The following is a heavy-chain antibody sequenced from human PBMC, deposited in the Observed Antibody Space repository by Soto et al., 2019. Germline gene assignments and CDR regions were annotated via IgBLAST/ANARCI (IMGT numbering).Heavy chain of an antibody. CDR2: ISGYNGLT. D-gene: IGHD2-21*01. J-gene: IGHJ4*02. Sequence: QVQLVQSGDEVKKSGASVKVSCKASGYTFSNYGISWVRQAPGQGLEWMGWISGYNGLTAYAQNGQSRLTMTIHTPTTRVFMEMTVLRYNDTVVYYCARDEGIRGFDSWGQGTLRTVSS. CDR3: ARDEGIRGFDS. V-gene: IGHV1-18*04. CDR1: GYTFSNYG.